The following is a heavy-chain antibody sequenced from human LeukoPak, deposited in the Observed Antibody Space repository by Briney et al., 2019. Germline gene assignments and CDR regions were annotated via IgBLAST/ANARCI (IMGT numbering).Heavy chain of an antibody. Sequence: GGSLRLSCAASGFTFSSYAMSWVRQAPGKGLEWVSGVSGSGGSTYYADSVKGRFTISRDNSKNTLYLQMNSLRAEDTAVYYCAKVVEHYDSSGYWMGFDAFDIWGQGTMVTVSS. CDR2: VSGSGGST. CDR1: GFTFSSYA. CDR3: AKVVEHYDSSGYWMGFDAFDI. D-gene: IGHD3-22*01. J-gene: IGHJ3*02. V-gene: IGHV3-23*01.